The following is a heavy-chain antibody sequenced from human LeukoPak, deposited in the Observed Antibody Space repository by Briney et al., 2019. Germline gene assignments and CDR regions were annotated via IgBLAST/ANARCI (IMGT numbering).Heavy chain of an antibody. V-gene: IGHV4-38-2*02. D-gene: IGHD1-1*01. CDR2: IDHSGST. J-gene: IGHJ4*02. CDR3: ARYGVQLETPVDY. CDR1: GYSISSGYY. Sequence: PSETLSLTCTVSGYSISSGYYWGWIRQPPGKGLEWTGSIDHSGSTYYNPSLKSRITISVDTSKNQFSLKLSSVTAADTAVYYCARYGVQLETPVDYWGQGTLVTVSS.